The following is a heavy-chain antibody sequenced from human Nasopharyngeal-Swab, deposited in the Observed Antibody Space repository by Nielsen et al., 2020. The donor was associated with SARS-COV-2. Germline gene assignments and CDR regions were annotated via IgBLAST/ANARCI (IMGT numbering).Heavy chain of an antibody. CDR1: GGSFSGYY. V-gene: IGHV4-34*01. CDR2: INHSGST. Sequence: SETLSLTCAFYGGSFSGYYLSWIRQPLGKGLEWIGEINHSGSTNYNPSLKSRVTISVDTSKNQFSLKLSSVTAADTAVYYCARVWLGGYGLFDYWGQGTLVTVSS. D-gene: IGHD5-12*01. J-gene: IGHJ4*02. CDR3: ARVWLGGYGLFDY.